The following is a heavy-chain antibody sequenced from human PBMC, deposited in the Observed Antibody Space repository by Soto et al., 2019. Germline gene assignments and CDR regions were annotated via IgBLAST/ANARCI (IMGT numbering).Heavy chain of an antibody. V-gene: IGHV5-51*01. CDR3: TRGGYGGNSRFDS. J-gene: IGHJ4*02. Sequence: GESLKISCKGSGYIFTRYWINWVRQRPGKGLEWMGIIFPGDSDTRYSPSFQGQVTISADKSINTAYLQWSSLKASDTAMYYCTRGGYGGNSRFDSWGQGNMVTVSS. CDR2: IFPGDSDT. D-gene: IGHD4-17*01. CDR1: GYIFTRYW.